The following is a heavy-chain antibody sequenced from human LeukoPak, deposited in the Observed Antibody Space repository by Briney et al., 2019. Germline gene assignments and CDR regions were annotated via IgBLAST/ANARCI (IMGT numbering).Heavy chain of an antibody. J-gene: IGHJ6*02. CDR1: GYSFRTYW. Sequence: NAGESLKISCKGSGYSFRTYWIAWVRQMPGKGLEWMGIINPGDSDTRYSPSFQGQVTISADESTTTAYLQWSSLKASDTAMYYCARHRTAGGSYYYRADVWGQGTTVTVSS. CDR3: ARHRTAGGSYYYRADV. V-gene: IGHV5-51*01. CDR2: INPGDSDT. D-gene: IGHD6-13*01.